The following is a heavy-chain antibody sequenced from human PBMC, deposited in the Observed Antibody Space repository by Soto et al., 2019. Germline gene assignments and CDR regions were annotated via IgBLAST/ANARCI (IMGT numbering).Heavy chain of an antibody. CDR2: SRNKANSYTT. V-gene: IGHV3-72*01. J-gene: IGHJ6*02. CDR3: ARSSRYYDFWSGSYYGMDV. Sequence: EVQLVESGGGLVQPGGSLRLSCAASGFTFSDHYMDWVRQAPGKGLEWVGRSRNKANSYTTEYVASVKGRFTISRDDSKNSLYLQMNSLKTEDTAVYYCARSSRYYDFWSGSYYGMDVWGQGTTVTVSS. D-gene: IGHD3-3*01. CDR1: GFTFSDHY.